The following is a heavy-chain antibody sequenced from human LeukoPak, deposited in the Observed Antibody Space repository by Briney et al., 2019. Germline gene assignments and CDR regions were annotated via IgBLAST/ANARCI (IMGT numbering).Heavy chain of an antibody. D-gene: IGHD2-2*01. CDR3: ARVGYCTTTNCPG. Sequence: PSETLSLTCTVSGGSISSYYWTWIRQPAGKGLEWIGRFYSTGSTNYNPSLKSRVTMSVDTSKNQFSLRLSSVTAADTAVYYCARVGYCTTTNCPGWGQGTLVTVSS. J-gene: IGHJ4*02. CDR1: GGSISSYY. V-gene: IGHV4-4*07. CDR2: FYSTGST.